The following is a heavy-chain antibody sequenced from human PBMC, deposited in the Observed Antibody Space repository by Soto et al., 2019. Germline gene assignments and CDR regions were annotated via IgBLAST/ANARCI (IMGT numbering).Heavy chain of an antibody. CDR1: GGSFSGYY. CDR3: ARGSWGNWNYYYYGMDV. V-gene: IGHV4-34*01. Sequence: SETLSLTCAVYGGSFSGYYWSWIRQPPGKGPEWIGEINHSGSTNYNPSLKSRVTISVDTSKNQFSLKLSSVTAADTAVYYCARGSWGNWNYYYYGMDVWGQGTTVTVSS. CDR2: INHSGST. J-gene: IGHJ6*02. D-gene: IGHD1-20*01.